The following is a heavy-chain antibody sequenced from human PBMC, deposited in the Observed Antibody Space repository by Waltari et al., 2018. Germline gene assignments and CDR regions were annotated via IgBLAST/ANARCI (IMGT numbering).Heavy chain of an antibody. CDR2: IYWDDDK. D-gene: IGHD5-18*01. V-gene: IGHV2-5*02. CDR1: GFSLSTSGVG. J-gene: IGHJ4*02. Sequence: QITLKESGPTLVKPTQTLTLTCTFSGFSLSTSGVGVGWIRQPPGKALEWLALIYWDDDKRYSPSLKSRLTITKDTSKNQVVLTMTNMDPVDTATYYCAHTPWIQLHRRRGFYFDYWGQGTLVTVSS. CDR3: AHTPWIQLHRRRGFYFDY.